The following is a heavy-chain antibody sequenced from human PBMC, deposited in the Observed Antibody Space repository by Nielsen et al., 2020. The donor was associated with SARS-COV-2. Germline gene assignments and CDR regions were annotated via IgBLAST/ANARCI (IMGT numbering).Heavy chain of an antibody. J-gene: IGHJ4*02. V-gene: IGHV3-11*05. CDR1: GFTFSDYY. CDR3: ARDQRYCSGASCYHFDY. D-gene: IGHD2-15*01. CDR2: ISSSSSYT. Sequence: GESLKISCAASGFTFSDYYMSWIRQAPGKGLEWVSYISSSSSYTNYADSVKGRFTISRDNAKNSLYLQMNSLRAEDTAVYYCARDQRYCSGASCYHFDYWGQGTLVTVSS.